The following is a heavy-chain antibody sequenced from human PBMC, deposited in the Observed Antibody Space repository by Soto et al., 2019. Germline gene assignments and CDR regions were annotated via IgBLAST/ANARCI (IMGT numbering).Heavy chain of an antibody. CDR3: AKDVDY. V-gene: IGHV3-33*06. Sequence: QVQLVESGGGVVQPGRSLRLSCAASGFSFSGYGMHWVRQAPGKGLEWVAVIWYDGSKKYYADSVKGRFTISRDNSKNTLYLQMNSLRAEDTAVYYCAKDVDYWGQGTLVTVSS. CDR1: GFSFSGYG. CDR2: IWYDGSKK. J-gene: IGHJ4*02.